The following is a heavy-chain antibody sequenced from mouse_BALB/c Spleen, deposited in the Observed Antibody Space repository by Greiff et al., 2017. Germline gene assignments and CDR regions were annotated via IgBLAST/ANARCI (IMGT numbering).Heavy chain of an antibody. D-gene: IGHD2-14*01. CDR2: IDPENGDT. CDR1: GFNIKDYY. J-gene: IGHJ2*01. V-gene: IGHV14-4*02. Sequence: VQLKQSGAELVRSGASVKLSCTASGFNIKDYYMHWVKQRPEQGLEWIGWIDPENGDTEYAPKFQGKATMTADTSSNTAYLQLSSLTSEDTAVYYCNGHYRYDGFLFDYWGQGTTLTVSS. CDR3: NGHYRYDGFLFDY.